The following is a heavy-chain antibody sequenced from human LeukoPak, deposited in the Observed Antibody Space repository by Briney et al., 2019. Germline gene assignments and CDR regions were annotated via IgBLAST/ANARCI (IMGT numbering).Heavy chain of an antibody. CDR3: ARSGVRGNYYVDWVFDY. D-gene: IGHD1-26*01. CDR2: MNPNSGNT. J-gene: IGHJ4*02. CDR1: RYTFTSYD. Sequence: ASVKVSCKASRYTFTSYDINWVRQATGQGLEWMGWMNPNSGNTGYAQKFQGRVTMTRNTSISTAYMELSSLRSEDTAVYYCARSGVRGNYYVDWVFDYWGQGTLVTVSS. V-gene: IGHV1-8*01.